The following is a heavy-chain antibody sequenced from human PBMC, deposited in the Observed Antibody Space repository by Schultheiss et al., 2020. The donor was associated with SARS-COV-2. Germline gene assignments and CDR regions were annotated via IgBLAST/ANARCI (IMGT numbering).Heavy chain of an antibody. V-gene: IGHV1-2*02. Sequence: GESLKISCKGSGYSFTSYGISWVRQAPGQGLEWMGWINPNSGGTNYAQKFQGRVTMTRDMSSTTAYMELSRLRSDDTAVYYCAAVTYSDYSPFDHWGQGSLVTVSS. D-gene: IGHD4-11*01. CDR3: AAVTYSDYSPFDH. CDR2: INPNSGGT. J-gene: IGHJ4*02. CDR1: GYSFTSYG.